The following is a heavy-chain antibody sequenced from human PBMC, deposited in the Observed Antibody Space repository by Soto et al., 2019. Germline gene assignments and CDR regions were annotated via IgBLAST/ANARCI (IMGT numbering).Heavy chain of an antibody. J-gene: IGHJ4*02. CDR1: GFTFSSYG. Sequence: PGGSLRLSCAASGFTFSSYGMHWVRQAPGKGLEWVAVISYDGSNKYYADSVKGRFTISRDNSKNTLYLQMNSLRAEDTAVYYCAKDGFDYWGQGTLVTVS. V-gene: IGHV3-30*18. CDR3: AKDGFDY. CDR2: ISYDGSNK.